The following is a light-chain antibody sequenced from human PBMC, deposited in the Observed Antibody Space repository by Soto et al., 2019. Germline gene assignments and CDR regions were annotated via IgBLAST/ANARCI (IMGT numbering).Light chain of an antibody. J-gene: IGKJ1*01. Sequence: SGFTQYPGTLSLSPGERATLSCRASQSVSNNYLAWYQQKPGQAPRLLIYGVSNRATGIPDRFSGSGSGTDFTLTISRLEPEDFAVYYCQQYGSSGTFGQGTKV. CDR1: QSVSNNY. CDR2: GVS. CDR3: QQYGSSGT. V-gene: IGKV3-20*01.